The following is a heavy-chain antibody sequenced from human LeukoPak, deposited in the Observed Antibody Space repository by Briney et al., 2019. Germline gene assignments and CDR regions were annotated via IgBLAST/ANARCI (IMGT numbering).Heavy chain of an antibody. Sequence: ASVKVSCKASGYTFTSYGISWVRQARGQGLEWMGWICAYNGNTNYAQKLQGRVTMTTDTSTSTAYMELRSLRSDDTAVYYCARVAAGYCSSTSCFQDDYYGMDVWGQGTTVTVSS. CDR2: ICAYNGNT. CDR3: ARVAAGYCSSTSCFQDDYYGMDV. CDR1: GYTFTSYG. V-gene: IGHV1-18*01. D-gene: IGHD2-2*01. J-gene: IGHJ6*02.